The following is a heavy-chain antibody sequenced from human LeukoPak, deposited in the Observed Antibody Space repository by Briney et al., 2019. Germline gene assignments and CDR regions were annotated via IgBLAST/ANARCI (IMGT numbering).Heavy chain of an antibody. CDR2: IYYSGST. CDR3: ARYDGRYDYFDY. D-gene: IGHD3-16*01. CDR1: GGSISSSY. Sequence: PSETLSLTCTVSGGSISSSYWSWIRQPPGKGLEWIGYIYYSGSTSYNPSLKSRLTISIDTSKNQFSLKLTSVTAADTAVYYCARYDGRYDYFDYWGQGTLVTVSS. J-gene: IGHJ4*02. V-gene: IGHV4-59*01.